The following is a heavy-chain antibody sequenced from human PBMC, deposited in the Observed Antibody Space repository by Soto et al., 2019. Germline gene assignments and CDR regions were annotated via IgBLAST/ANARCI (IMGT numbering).Heavy chain of an antibody. CDR3: AHRRRGSGGSCYVRAIAFDI. Sequence: QITLKESGPTLVKPTQTLTLTCTFSGFSLSTSGVGVGWIRQPPGKALEWLALIYWDDDKRYSPSLKSRLTITKDTYKNQVVRTMSNMDPVDTAIYYCAHRRRGSGGSCYVRAIAFDIWGQGTMVTVSS. D-gene: IGHD2-15*01. J-gene: IGHJ3*02. CDR2: IYWDDDK. CDR1: GFSLSTSGVG. V-gene: IGHV2-5*02.